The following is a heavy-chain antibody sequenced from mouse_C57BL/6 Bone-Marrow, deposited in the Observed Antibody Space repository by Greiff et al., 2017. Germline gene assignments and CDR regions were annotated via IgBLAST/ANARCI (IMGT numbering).Heavy chain of an antibody. D-gene: IGHD1-1*01. CDR1: GYTFTSYN. CDR3: ARGFITTVVAEYYYAMDY. V-gene: IGHV1-12*01. Sequence: LQQSGAELVRPGASVKMSCKASGYTFTSYNMHWVKQTPRQGLEWIGAIYPGNGDTSYNQKFKGKATLTVDKSSSTAYMQLSSLTSEDSAVYFCARGFITTVVAEYYYAMDYWGQGTSVTVSS. J-gene: IGHJ4*01. CDR2: IYPGNGDT.